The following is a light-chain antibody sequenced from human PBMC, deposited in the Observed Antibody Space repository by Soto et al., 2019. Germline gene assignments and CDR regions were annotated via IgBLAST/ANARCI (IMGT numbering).Light chain of an antibody. J-gene: IGLJ3*02. CDR2: STT. V-gene: IGLV1-44*01. CDR3: GAWDNSLKGWV. CDR1: TSNIGSNT. Sequence: QSVLTQPPSASGTPGQKVTISCSGNTSNIGSNTVNWHQQFPGTAPKFLIFSTTQRPSGVPARFSGSKSGTSASLAIGGLQPDDEAHYYCGAWDNSLKGWVFGGGTKLTVL.